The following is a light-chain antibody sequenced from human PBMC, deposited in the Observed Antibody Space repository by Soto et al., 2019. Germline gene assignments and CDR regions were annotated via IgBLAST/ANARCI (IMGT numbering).Light chain of an antibody. Sequence: QSALTQPASVSGSAGQSITISCSGTMRDVGAYNLVSWYQQHPGTAPKLIIYDVRNRPSGISSRFSGSRSGNTASLTISGLHSEDEGDYYCSAYTARSTLVFGGGTQLTVL. V-gene: IGLV2-14*03. J-gene: IGLJ7*01. CDR1: MRDVGAYNL. CDR2: DVR. CDR3: SAYTARSTLV.